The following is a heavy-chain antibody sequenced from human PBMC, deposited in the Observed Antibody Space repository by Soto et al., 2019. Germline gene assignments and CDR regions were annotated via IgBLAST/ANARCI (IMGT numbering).Heavy chain of an antibody. D-gene: IGHD2-8*01. Sequence: QPQLVQSGAEVRKPGASVNVSCKASGYTFTTYGIIWVRQAPGQGLEWMGWIGGYNGESHNAQKFQGTFTMTRDTSTKTAYMELRSRRPDDTAVYYCARVGNNGWPLEYDYGGQGTLVIVSS. CDR1: GYTFTTYG. CDR2: IGGYNGES. J-gene: IGHJ4*02. V-gene: IGHV1-18*04. CDR3: ARVGNNGWPLEYDY.